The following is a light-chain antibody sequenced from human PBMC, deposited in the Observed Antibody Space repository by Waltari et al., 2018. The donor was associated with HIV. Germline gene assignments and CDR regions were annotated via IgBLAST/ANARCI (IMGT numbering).Light chain of an antibody. J-gene: IGKJ2*01. CDR2: WAS. Sequence: DIVMTQSPDSLAVSLGERATINCKSSQSVFYSSNNKNYLAWYQRKPGQPPKLLIYWASTREAGVPDRFSGSGSGTDFSLTISSLQAEYVAVYYCQQYYSRPPTVGQGTKLEIK. V-gene: IGKV4-1*01. CDR3: QQYYSRPPT. CDR1: QSVFYSSNNKNY.